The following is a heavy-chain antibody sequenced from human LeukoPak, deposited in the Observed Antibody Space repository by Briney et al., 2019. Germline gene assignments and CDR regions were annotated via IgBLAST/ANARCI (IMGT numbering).Heavy chain of an antibody. CDR1: GFTFSSYG. D-gene: IGHD3-9*01. J-gene: IGHJ4*02. CDR3: AKDLFIVQYYDILTGFDY. V-gene: IGHV3-30*18. Sequence: GGSLRLSCAASGFTFSSYGMHWVRQAPGKGLEWVAVISYDGSNKYYADSVKGRFTISRDNSKNTLYLQMNSLRAEDTAVYYCAKDLFIVQYYDILTGFDYWGQGTLVTVSS. CDR2: ISYDGSNK.